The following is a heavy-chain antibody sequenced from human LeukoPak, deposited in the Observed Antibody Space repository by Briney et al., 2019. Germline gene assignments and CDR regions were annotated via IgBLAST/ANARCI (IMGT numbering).Heavy chain of an antibody. D-gene: IGHD3-10*01. CDR2: ITGSSST. CDR1: GFSFSSYA. V-gene: IGHV3-23*01. CDR3: AKGPYYGSGSSYYYYGLDV. J-gene: IGHJ6*02. Sequence: PGGSLRLSCAASGFSFSSYAMSWVRQAPGKGLEWVSIITGSSSTYYADSVEGRFTISRDNSKNTLYLQMNSLRAEDTAVYYCAKGPYYGSGSSYYYYGLDVWGQGTTVTVSS.